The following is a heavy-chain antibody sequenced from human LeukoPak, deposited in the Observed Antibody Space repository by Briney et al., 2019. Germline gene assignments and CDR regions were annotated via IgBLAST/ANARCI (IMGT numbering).Heavy chain of an antibody. CDR2: ISDSGGST. CDR1: GFTFSNYA. CDR3: ARDYGDLPARVPYFDY. J-gene: IGHJ4*02. V-gene: IGHV3-23*01. D-gene: IGHD4-17*01. Sequence: GGSLRLSCAASGFTFSNYAMSWVRQAPGKGLEWVSVISDSGGSTYYADSVKGRFTISRDNSKNTLYLQMNSLRAEDTAVYYCARDYGDLPARVPYFDYWGQGTLVTVSS.